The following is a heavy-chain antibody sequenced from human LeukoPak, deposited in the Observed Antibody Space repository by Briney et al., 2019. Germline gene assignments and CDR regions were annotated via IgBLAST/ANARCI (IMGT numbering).Heavy chain of an antibody. CDR1: GFSFSSFW. D-gene: IGHD2-15*01. CDR3: ARSLGYCNGGSCYPFDC. J-gene: IGHJ4*02. Sequence: PGGSLRLSCAASGFSFSSFWMTWVRQTPGRGLEWVANIKQDGSEIYYVDSLKGRFIISRDNAKSSLYLQMNSLRAEDTAVYYCARSLGYCNGGSCYPFDCWGQGTLVTVSS. CDR2: IKQDGSEI. V-gene: IGHV3-7*04.